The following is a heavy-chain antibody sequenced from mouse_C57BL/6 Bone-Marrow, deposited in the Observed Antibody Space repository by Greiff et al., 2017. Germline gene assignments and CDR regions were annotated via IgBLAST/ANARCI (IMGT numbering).Heavy chain of an antibody. J-gene: IGHJ1*03. CDR3: ASLALWDFDV. Sequence: QVQLKQSGAELARPGASVKLSCKASGYTFTSYGISWVKQRTGQGLEWIGEIYPRSGNTYYNEKFKGKATLTADKSSSTAYMELRSLTSEDSAVYFWASLALWDFDVWGTGTTVTVSS. D-gene: IGHD6-1*01. V-gene: IGHV1-81*01. CDR1: GYTFTSYG. CDR2: IYPRSGNT.